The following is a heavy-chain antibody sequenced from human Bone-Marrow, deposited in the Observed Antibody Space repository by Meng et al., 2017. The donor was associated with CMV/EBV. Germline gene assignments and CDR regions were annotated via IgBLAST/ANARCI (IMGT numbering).Heavy chain of an antibody. V-gene: IGHV3-21*01. CDR1: GFTFSSYS. D-gene: IGHD3-3*01. CDR3: ARSGYDFWSGYYTPGYGMDV. J-gene: IGHJ6*02. CDR2: ISSSSSYI. Sequence: GESLKISCAASGFTFSSYSMNWVRQAPGKGLEWVSSISSSSSYIYYADSVKGRFTIPRDNAKNSLYLQMNSLRAEDTAVYYCARSGYDFWSGYYTPGYGMDVWGQGTTVTVSS.